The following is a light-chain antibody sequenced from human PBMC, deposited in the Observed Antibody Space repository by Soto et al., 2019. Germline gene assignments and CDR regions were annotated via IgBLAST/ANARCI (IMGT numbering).Light chain of an antibody. Sequence: EIQMTQSPSSVSASVGERVTLTCRASQGISNFLALYKQKPGKAPKLLIYDASSLESGVPSRFSGSGSGTEFTLTIRSLKPDDFATYYCQQYYGYWTFGQGTKVDIK. CDR3: QQYYGYWT. CDR1: QGISNF. V-gene: IGKV1-5*01. J-gene: IGKJ1*01. CDR2: DAS.